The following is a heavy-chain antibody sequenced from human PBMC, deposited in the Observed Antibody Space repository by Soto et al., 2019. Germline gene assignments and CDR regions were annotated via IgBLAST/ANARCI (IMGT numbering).Heavy chain of an antibody. J-gene: IGHJ4*02. CDR1: GGSISSDSYY. D-gene: IGHD2-8*01. V-gene: IGHV4-39*07. CDR2: ISYSGST. CDR3: AGKPNALSYFDY. Sequence: SETLSLTCTVSGGSISSDSYYWGWIRLPPEKGLEWIASISYSGSTYYNPTLKSRLTISVDTSKSQFSLKLSSVTAADTAVYFCAGKPNALSYFDYWGQGALVTVSS.